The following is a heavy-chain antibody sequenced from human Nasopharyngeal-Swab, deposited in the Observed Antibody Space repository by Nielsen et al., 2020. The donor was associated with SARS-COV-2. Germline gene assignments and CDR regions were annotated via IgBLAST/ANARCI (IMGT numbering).Heavy chain of an antibody. Sequence: GESLKISCAVSGFIVSSTYMSWVPQAPGKGLEWVSVTEIGGITHYADSVKGRFTISRDSSTNTLYLQMNSLRVEDTAVYYCARDLGGGYCTTINCLGSWGQGTLVTVSS. V-gene: IGHV3-53*01. CDR3: ARDLGGGYCTTINCLGS. CDR2: TEIGGIT. D-gene: IGHD2-8*01. CDR1: GFIVSSTY. J-gene: IGHJ1*01.